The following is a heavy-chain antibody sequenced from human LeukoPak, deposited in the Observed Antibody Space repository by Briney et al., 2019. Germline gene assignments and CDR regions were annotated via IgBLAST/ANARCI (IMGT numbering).Heavy chain of an antibody. V-gene: IGHV3-23*01. J-gene: IGHJ5*02. D-gene: IGHD3-22*01. CDR2: ISGSGDST. CDR3: TRSLNYYDSSGHYPNWFDP. CDR1: GFTFSSYA. Sequence: GASLRLSCAASGFTFSSYAMNWVRQAPGKGLEWVSSISGSGDSTYYADSVKGRFTISRDKSKNTLYLQMNSLGAEDTAVYYCTRSLNYYDSSGHYPNWFDPWGQGTLVTVSS.